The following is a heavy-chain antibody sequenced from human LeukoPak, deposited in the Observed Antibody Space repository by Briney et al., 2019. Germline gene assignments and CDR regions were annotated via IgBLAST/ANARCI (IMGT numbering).Heavy chain of an antibody. CDR2: IYPDDSDT. D-gene: IGHD2-8*01. CDR1: GHTFTNSW. V-gene: IGHV5-51*01. CDR3: ARSAGHCSDGLCYAYNWFDL. J-gene: IGHJ5*02. Sequence: GESLKISCEASGHTFTNSWIAWVRQKPGKGPEWMGLIYPDDSDTRYNPSFQGQVIISADKSISTAYLQWSSLKASDTAMYYCARSAGHCSDGLCYAYNWFDLWGQGTLVTVSS.